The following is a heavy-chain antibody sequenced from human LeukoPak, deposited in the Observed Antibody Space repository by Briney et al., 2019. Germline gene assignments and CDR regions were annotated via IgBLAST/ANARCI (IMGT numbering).Heavy chain of an antibody. Sequence: ASVKVSCKASGCTFISYDINWVRQATGQGLEWMGWMNPNSGNIGYAQKFQGRVTMTRNTSISTAYMELSNLRSEDTAVYYCARGNGIAVYWGQGTLVTVSS. CDR3: ARGNGIAVY. V-gene: IGHV1-8*01. CDR2: MNPNSGNI. CDR1: GCTFISYD. J-gene: IGHJ4*02. D-gene: IGHD6-19*01.